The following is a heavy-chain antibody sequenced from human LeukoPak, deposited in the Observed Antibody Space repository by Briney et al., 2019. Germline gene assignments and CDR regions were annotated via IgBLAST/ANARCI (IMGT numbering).Heavy chain of an antibody. Sequence: ASVKVSGKASGYTFTGYYMHWVRQAPGQGLEWMGRINPNSGGTNYAQKFQGRVTMTRDTSISTAYMELSRLRSDDTAVYYCARETLLWFGELFAPLDAFDIWGQGTMVTVSS. D-gene: IGHD3-10*01. CDR1: GYTFTGYY. CDR3: ARETLLWFGELFAPLDAFDI. V-gene: IGHV1-2*06. J-gene: IGHJ3*02. CDR2: INPNSGGT.